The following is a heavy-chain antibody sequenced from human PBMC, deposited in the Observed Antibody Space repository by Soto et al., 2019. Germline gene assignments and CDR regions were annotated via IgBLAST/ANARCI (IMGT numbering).Heavy chain of an antibody. Sequence: GGSLKLSCAASGFTFSSYSMNCVRQAPGKGLELVSSISSSSSYIYYADSVKGRFTISRDNAKNSLYLQMNSLRAEDTAVYYCASLAYCSSTSCYDYYYYMDVWGKGTTVTVS. J-gene: IGHJ6*03. V-gene: IGHV3-21*01. CDR1: GFTFSSYS. CDR2: ISSSSSYI. D-gene: IGHD2-2*01. CDR3: ASLAYCSSTSCYDYYYYMDV.